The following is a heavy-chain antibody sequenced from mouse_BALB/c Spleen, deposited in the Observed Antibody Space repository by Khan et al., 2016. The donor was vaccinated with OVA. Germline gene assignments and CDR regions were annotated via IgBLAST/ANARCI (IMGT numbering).Heavy chain of an antibody. V-gene: IGHV2-6-4*01. CDR1: GFSLSSYN. D-gene: IGHD2-14*01. CDR3: ANACYRCGDYNAMDY. Sequence: QVQLKESGPGLVSPSQCLSITCTVSGFSLSSYNIHWVRQPPGKGLEWLGMIWGGGGSAYYSTLKSRLNFSKNYSKSQVFLKMNSLLPDVTAVYTCANACYRCGDYNAMDYWGQGTTVTVSS. CDR2: IWGGGGS. J-gene: IGHJ4*01.